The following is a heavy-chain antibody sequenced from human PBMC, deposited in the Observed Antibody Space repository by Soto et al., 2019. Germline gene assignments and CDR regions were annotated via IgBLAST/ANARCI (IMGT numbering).Heavy chain of an antibody. CDR2: IYHSGST. D-gene: IGHD3-10*01. Sequence: SETLSLTCAVSSGSISSSNWWSWVRQPPGKGLEWIGEIYHSGSTNYNPSLKSRVTISVDKSKNQFSLKLSSVTAADTAVYYCARGITMVRGVPDYWGQRTLVTVSS. CDR1: SGSISSSNW. CDR3: ARGITMVRGVPDY. J-gene: IGHJ4*02. V-gene: IGHV4-4*02.